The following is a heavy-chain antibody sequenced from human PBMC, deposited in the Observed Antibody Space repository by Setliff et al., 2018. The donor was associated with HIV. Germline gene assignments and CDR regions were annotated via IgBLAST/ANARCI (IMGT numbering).Heavy chain of an antibody. CDR2: IYTNGST. CDR3: ASGREAVAGALHFDY. V-gene: IGHV4-61*09. CDR1: GGSISGSPYY. D-gene: IGHD6-19*01. J-gene: IGHJ4*02. Sequence: CTVSGGSISGSPYYWSWIRQPPGKGLEWIGYIYTNGSTNYNPSLKSRVTISVDTSKNQFSLKLNSVTAADTAVYYCASGREAVAGALHFDYWGQGPLVTVSS.